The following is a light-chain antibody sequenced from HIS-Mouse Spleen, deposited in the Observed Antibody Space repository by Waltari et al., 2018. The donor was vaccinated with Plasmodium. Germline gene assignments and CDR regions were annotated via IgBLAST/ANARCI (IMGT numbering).Light chain of an antibody. CDR1: SSDVGSCNL. Sequence: QSALTQPASVSGSPGQSITIPCTGTSSDVGSCNLVSWYQQPPGKAPKLMIYEGSKRPSGVSNRFSGSKSGNTASLTISGLQAEDEADYYCCSYAGSSTLVFGGGTKLTVL. CDR3: CSYAGSSTLV. J-gene: IGLJ2*01. V-gene: IGLV2-23*01. CDR2: EGS.